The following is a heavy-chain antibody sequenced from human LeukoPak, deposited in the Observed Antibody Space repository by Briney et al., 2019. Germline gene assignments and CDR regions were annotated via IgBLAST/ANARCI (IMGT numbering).Heavy chain of an antibody. CDR3: ARVSQVIGYGGNSGYFDY. Sequence: PGRSLRLSCAASGFTFSSYGMHWVRQAPGKGLEWVAVISYDGSNKYYADSVKGRFTISRDNSKNTLYLQMNSLRAEDTAVYYCARVSQVIGYGGNSGYFDYWGQRTLVTVSS. V-gene: IGHV3-30*03. CDR1: GFTFSSYG. D-gene: IGHD4-23*01. CDR2: ISYDGSNK. J-gene: IGHJ4*02.